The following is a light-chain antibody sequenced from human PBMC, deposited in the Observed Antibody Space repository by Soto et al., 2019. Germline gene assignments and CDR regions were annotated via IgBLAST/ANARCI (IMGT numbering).Light chain of an antibody. Sequence: IQMTPTPSALFASVGGRGTIHCRGRQGLSSWLAWYQQKPGKAPRLLIYKASSLASGVPSRFSGSGSGTEFTLTISSLQPEDVATYHCQQHTTFGQGTKVEI. CDR1: QGLSSW. CDR3: QQHTT. J-gene: IGKJ1*01. CDR2: KAS. V-gene: IGKV1-5*03.